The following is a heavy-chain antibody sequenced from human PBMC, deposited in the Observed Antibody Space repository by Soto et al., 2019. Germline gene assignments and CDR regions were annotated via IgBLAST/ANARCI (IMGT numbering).Heavy chain of an antibody. V-gene: IGHV3-53*01. Sequence: EVQLVESGGGLIHRGGSLRLSCAVVGMTVSGKKYVAWVRQAPGKGLEWVSGVYDADGKYYADSVKGRFTTSRDSSKTIVYLEMNDLGPEDTAIYYCATWLQREHAYDVWGQGTTVTVSS. CDR3: ATWLQREHAYDV. CDR2: VYDADGK. J-gene: IGHJ3*01. D-gene: IGHD1-1*01. CDR1: GMTVSGKKY.